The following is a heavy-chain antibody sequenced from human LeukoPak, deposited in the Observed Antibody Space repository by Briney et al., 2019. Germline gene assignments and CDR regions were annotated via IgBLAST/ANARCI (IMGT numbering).Heavy chain of an antibody. CDR1: GGSVSSGSYY. CDR2: IYYTGST. D-gene: IGHD6-13*01. J-gene: IGHJ4*02. V-gene: IGHV4-61*01. CDR3: ARDATAGNFDY. Sequence: SETLSLTCTVSGGSVSSGSYYWSWIRQPPGKGLEYIGYIYYTGSTYYNPSLKSRVTISVDTSKKQFSLRLSSLTAADTAVYYCARDATAGNFDYWGQGTLVTVSS.